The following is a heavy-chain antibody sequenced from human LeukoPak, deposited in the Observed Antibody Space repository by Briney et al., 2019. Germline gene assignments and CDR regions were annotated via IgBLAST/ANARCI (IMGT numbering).Heavy chain of an antibody. Sequence: GGSLRLSCEASGFTFSTYPMHWVRQAPDKGLELVAMIPHHGSNEYYADSVKGRFTISRDNSKNTLYLQMNNPRVEDTAIYYCARVHDTTGYYHYFDSWGQGTLVTVSS. J-gene: IGHJ4*02. CDR2: IPHHGSNE. CDR3: ARVHDTTGYYHYFDS. D-gene: IGHD3-9*01. CDR1: GFTFSTYP. V-gene: IGHV3-30*14.